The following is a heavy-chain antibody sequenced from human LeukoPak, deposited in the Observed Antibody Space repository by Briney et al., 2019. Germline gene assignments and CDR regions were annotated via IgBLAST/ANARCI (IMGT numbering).Heavy chain of an antibody. CDR3: ARGYGDLPLDY. V-gene: IGHV4-34*01. CDR1: GGSFSGYY. Sequence: SETLSLTCAVYGGSFSGYYWSWIRQPPGKGLEWIGEINHSGSTNYNPSLKSRVTISVDTSKNQFSLKLSSVTAADTAVYYCARGYGDLPLDYWGQETLVTVSS. J-gene: IGHJ4*02. CDR2: INHSGST. D-gene: IGHD4-17*01.